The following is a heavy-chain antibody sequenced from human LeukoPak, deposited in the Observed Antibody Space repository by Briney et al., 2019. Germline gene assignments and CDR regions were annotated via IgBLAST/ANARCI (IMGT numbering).Heavy chain of an antibody. V-gene: IGHV3-23*01. CDR2: ISGSGTRT. J-gene: IGHJ5*02. Sequence: PGGSLRLSCAASGFTFSRFAVIWVRQAPGKGLEWFSSISGSGTRTDYADSVKGRFTISRDNSKKTLYLQMNGLRADDTAVYYCAGRLRFGELPTWGQGTLVTVSS. CDR1: GFTFSRFA. D-gene: IGHD3-10*01. CDR3: AGRLRFGELPT.